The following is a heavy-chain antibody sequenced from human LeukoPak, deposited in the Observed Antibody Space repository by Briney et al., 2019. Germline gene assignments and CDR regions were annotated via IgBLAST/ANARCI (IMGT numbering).Heavy chain of an antibody. Sequence: SETLSLTCTVSGGSISGYYWSWIRQSPGKGLEWIGYIYYGGSTNYNPSLKSRVTISVDRSKQQFSLRVSSVTAADTAVYYCARCFADTALDFWGQGTPVTVSS. D-gene: IGHD5-18*01. J-gene: IGHJ4*02. CDR1: GGSISGYY. CDR2: IYYGGST. V-gene: IGHV4-59*01. CDR3: ARCFADTALDF.